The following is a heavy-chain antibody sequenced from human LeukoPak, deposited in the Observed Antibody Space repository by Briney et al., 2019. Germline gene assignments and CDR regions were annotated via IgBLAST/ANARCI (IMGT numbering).Heavy chain of an antibody. CDR3: ARGRRYCSSTSCYWFDP. D-gene: IGHD2-2*01. Sequence: ASVKVSCKASGYTFTSYDINWVRQATGQGLEWMGWMNPNSGNTGYAQKFQGRVTITRNTSISTAYMELSSLRSEDTAVYYCARGRRYCSSTSCYWFDPWGQGTLVTVSS. V-gene: IGHV1-8*03. CDR1: GYTFTSYD. CDR2: MNPNSGNT. J-gene: IGHJ5*02.